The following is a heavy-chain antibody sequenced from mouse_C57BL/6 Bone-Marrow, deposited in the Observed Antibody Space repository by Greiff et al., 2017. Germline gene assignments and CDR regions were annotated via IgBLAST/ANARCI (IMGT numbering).Heavy chain of an antibody. V-gene: IGHV1-69*01. CDR2: IDPSDSYT. CDR1: GYTFTSYW. D-gene: IGHD2-3*01. Sequence: QVQLQQPGAELVMPGASVKLSCKASGYTFTSYWMHWVKQRPGQGLEWIGEIDPSDSYTNYNQKFKGKSTLTVDKSSSTAYMQLSSLTSEDSAVYYCAREGYYFWYCDVWGTGTTVTVSS. CDR3: AREGYYFWYCDV. J-gene: IGHJ1*03.